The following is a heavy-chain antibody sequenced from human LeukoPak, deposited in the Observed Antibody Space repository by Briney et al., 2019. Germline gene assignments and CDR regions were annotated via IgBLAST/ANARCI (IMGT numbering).Heavy chain of an antibody. CDR2: INPNSGGT. CDR3: ARSTYDYVWGSYRYRFDY. J-gene: IGHJ4*02. CDR1: GYTFTGYY. Sequence: ASVKVSCKASGYTFTGYYIHWVRQAPGQGLEWMGWINPNSGGTNYAQKFQGRVTMTRDTSISTAYMELGRLRSDDTAVYYCARSTYDYVWGSYRYRFDYWGQGTLVTVSS. V-gene: IGHV1-2*02. D-gene: IGHD3-16*02.